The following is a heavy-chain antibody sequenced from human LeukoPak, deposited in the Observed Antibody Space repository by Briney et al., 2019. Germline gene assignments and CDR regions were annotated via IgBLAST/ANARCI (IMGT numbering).Heavy chain of an antibody. CDR3: AKDGAWLRFDD. V-gene: IGHV3-23*01. D-gene: IGHD5-12*01. CDR1: GFPFSSHG. CDR2: ISPGGPT. Sequence: GGPLRLSCAGSGFPFSSHGMNWVRQAPGKGLEWVSGISPGGPTYYADSVKGRFTISRDDPKNTLYLQMKNLRAEDTAVYYCAKDGAWLRFDDWGQGILVTVSS. J-gene: IGHJ4*02.